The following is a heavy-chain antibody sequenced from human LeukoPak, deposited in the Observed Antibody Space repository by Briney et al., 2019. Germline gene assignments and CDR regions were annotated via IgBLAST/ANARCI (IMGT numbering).Heavy chain of an antibody. CDR3: ARTPYDFWSASYSYYFDY. Sequence: GGSLRLSCAASGFTFSDYYMTWIRQAPGEGLQWVSYISSTGSTIYYADSMKGRFTVSRDNAKNSLYLQMNTLRAEDTAVFYCARTPYDFWSASYSYYFDYWGQGTLVTVSS. CDR1: GFTFSDYY. CDR2: ISSTGSTI. J-gene: IGHJ4*02. V-gene: IGHV3-11*04. D-gene: IGHD3-3*01.